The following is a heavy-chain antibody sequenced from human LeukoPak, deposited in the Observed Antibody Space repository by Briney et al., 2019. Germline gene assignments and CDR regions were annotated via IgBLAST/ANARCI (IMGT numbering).Heavy chain of an antibody. V-gene: IGHV1-2*02. J-gene: IGHJ5*02. CDR1: GYTFTACY. D-gene: IGHD6-13*01. CDR2: INPNSGAT. Sequence: ASVKVSLKSSGYTFTACYRHWVRQPPGQGLEWMGWINPNSGATNYAQKFQGRVTMTRDTSISTAYMELSRLRSDDTAVSYCARAHLIAAAGYNWINPWRQGWLVTVSS. CDR3: ARAHLIAAAGYNWINP.